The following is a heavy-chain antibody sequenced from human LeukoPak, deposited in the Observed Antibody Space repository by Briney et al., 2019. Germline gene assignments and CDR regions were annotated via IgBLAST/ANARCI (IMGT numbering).Heavy chain of an antibody. J-gene: IGHJ3*02. Sequence: PGGSLRLSCAASGFTFSGSAMHWVRQAPGKGLEWVSLIYSGGSTYYVDSVKGRFTISRDNSKNRLYLQMNSLRAEDTAVYYCARSSSGAFDIWGQGTMVTVSS. CDR3: ARSSSGAFDI. V-gene: IGHV3-53*01. CDR2: IYSGGST. D-gene: IGHD6-6*01. CDR1: GFTFSGSA.